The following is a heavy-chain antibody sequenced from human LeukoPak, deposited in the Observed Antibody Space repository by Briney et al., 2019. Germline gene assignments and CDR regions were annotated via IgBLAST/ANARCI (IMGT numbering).Heavy chain of an antibody. Sequence: SETLSLTCAVYGGSFSGYYWSWIRQPPGKGLEWIGEINHSGSTNYNPSLKSRVTISVDTSKNQFSLKLSSVTAADTAVYYCARGVPYYDFWSGYYTPYDAFDIWGQGTMVTVSS. CDR3: ARGVPYYDFWSGYYTPYDAFDI. CDR1: GGSFSGYY. V-gene: IGHV4-34*01. CDR2: INHSGST. J-gene: IGHJ3*02. D-gene: IGHD3-3*01.